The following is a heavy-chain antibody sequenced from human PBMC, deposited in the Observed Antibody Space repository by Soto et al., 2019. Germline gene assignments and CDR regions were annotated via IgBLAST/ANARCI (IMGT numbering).Heavy chain of an antibody. J-gene: IGHJ3*02. CDR2: ISSSTTYI. V-gene: IGHV3-21*03. D-gene: IGHD3-22*01. CDR3: ARDFDSSGYYGPVGAFDI. CDR1: RFAFSSYT. Sequence: GGSLRLSCSASRFAFSSYTMNWVRQAPGKGLEWVSSISSSTTYIYYADSVKGRFTISRDNAKNSLYLQVNSLRAEDTAVYYCARDFDSSGYYGPVGAFDIWGQGTMVTVSS.